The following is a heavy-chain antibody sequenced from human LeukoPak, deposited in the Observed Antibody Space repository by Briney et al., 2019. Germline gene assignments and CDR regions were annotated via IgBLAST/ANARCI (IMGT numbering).Heavy chain of an antibody. CDR2: IYTSGST. J-gene: IGHJ2*01. D-gene: IGHD4-17*01. Sequence: PSETLSLTCTVSGGSISSGSYYWSWIRQPAGKGLEWIGRIYTSGSTNYNPSLKSRVTISVDTSKNQFSLKLSSVTAADTAVYYCARVVGTVTTGWYFDLWGRGTVVTVSS. CDR1: GGSISSGSYY. CDR3: ARVVGTVTTGWYFDL. V-gene: IGHV4-61*02.